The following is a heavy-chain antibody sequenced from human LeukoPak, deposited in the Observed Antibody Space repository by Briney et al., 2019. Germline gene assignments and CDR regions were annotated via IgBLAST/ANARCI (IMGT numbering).Heavy chain of an antibody. CDR3: ASSSGCGGDAFDI. CDR2: IIPIFGTA. Sequence: SSVKVSCKASGGTFSSYAINWVRQAPGQGLEWMGGIIPIFGTANYAQKFQGRVRITADESTSRAYMELSRLRSEDTAVYYCASSSGCGGDAFDIWGQGTLVTVSS. V-gene: IGHV1-69*01. D-gene: IGHD6-19*01. J-gene: IGHJ3*02. CDR1: GGTFSSYA.